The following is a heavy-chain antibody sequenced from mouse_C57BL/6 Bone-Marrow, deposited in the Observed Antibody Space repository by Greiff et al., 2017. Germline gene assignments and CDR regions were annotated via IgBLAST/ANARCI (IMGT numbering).Heavy chain of an antibody. V-gene: IGHV1-26*01. Sequence: VPLQPSGPELVKPGASVKISCKASGYTFTDYYMNWVKQSHGKSLEWIGDINPNNGGTSYNQKFKGKATLTVDKSSSTAYMELRSLTSADSAVYYCAVSYFDYWGQGTPLTVSS. D-gene: IGHD6-2*01. CDR2: INPNNGGT. CDR3: AVSYFDY. J-gene: IGHJ2*01. CDR1: GYTFTDYY.